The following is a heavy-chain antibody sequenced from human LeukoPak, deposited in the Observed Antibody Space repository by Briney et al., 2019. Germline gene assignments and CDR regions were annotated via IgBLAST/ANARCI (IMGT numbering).Heavy chain of an antibody. V-gene: IGHV4-38-2*01. CDR3: ARHEGYCSSNSCYRGWLDP. CDR2: IYQSGSA. Sequence: SETLSLTCAVSGYSISSGYYWGWIRQPPGEGMEWIGSIYQSGSAYYNPSLKSRLTISVDTSKNQFSLKLRSVTAADTAVYYCARHEGYCSSNSCYRGWLDPWGQGTLVIFSS. J-gene: IGHJ5*02. D-gene: IGHD2-2*01. CDR1: GYSISSGYY.